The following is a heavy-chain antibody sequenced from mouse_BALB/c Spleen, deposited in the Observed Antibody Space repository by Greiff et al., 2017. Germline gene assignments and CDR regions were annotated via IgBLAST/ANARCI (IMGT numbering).Heavy chain of an antibody. CDR3: TRGEGLRSAMDD. D-gene: IGHD2-4*01. CDR1: GYTFTRYW. Sequence: VQLQQSGTVLARPGASVKMSCKASGYTFTRYWMHWVKQRPGQGLEWIGAIYPGNSDTSYNQKFKGKAKLTAVTSTSTAYMELSSLTNEDSAVYYCTRGEGLRSAMDDWGQGTSVTVAS. CDR2: IYPGNSDT. J-gene: IGHJ4*01. V-gene: IGHV1-5*01.